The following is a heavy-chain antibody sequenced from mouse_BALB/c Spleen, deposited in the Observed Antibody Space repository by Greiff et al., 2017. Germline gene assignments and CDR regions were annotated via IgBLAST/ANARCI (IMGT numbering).Heavy chain of an antibody. V-gene: IGHV5-9-4*01. J-gene: IGHJ3*01. Sequence: EVKLMESGGGLVKPGGSLKLSCAASGFTFSSYAMSWVRQSPEKRLEWVAEISSGGSYTYYPDTVTGRFTISRDNAKNTLYLEMSSLRSEDTAMYYCARTAFAYWGQGTLVTVSA. CDR1: GFTFSSYA. CDR2: ISSGGSYT. CDR3: ARTAFAY.